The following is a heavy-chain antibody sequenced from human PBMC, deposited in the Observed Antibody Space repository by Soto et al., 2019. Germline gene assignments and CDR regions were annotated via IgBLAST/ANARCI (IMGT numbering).Heavy chain of an antibody. CDR1: GGSISSYY. Sequence: SETLSLTCTVSGGSISSYYWSWIRQPPGKGLEWIGYIYYSGSTNYNPSLKSRVTISVDTSKNQFSLKLSSVTAADTAVYYCARERTTIVGAPSWFDPWGQGTLVPVSS. CDR2: IYYSGST. CDR3: ARERTTIVGAPSWFDP. D-gene: IGHD1-26*01. V-gene: IGHV4-59*01. J-gene: IGHJ5*02.